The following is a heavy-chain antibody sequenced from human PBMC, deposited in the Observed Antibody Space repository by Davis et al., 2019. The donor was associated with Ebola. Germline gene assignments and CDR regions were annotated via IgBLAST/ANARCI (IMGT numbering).Heavy chain of an antibody. J-gene: IGHJ4*02. CDR2: IWYDGSNK. CDR1: GFTFSSYG. V-gene: IGHV3-33*01. D-gene: IGHD6-6*01. CDR3: ARGSRPYRREGLDY. Sequence: PGGSLRLSCAASGFTFSSYGMHWVRQAPGKGLEWVAVIWYDGSNKYYADSVKGRFTISRDNSKNTLYLQMNSLRAEDTAVYYCARGSRPYRREGLDYWGQGTLVTVSS.